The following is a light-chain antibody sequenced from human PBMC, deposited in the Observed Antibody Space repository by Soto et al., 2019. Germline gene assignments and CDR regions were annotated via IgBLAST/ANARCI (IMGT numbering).Light chain of an antibody. V-gene: IGLV2-14*01. J-gene: IGLJ1*01. CDR2: DVS. CDR1: TGAVGGYNY. CDR3: SSYTSSSTLEV. Sequence: SVLTRAAPFPGSPGQSTRTPGPGTTGAVGGYNYVSWYQQHPGKAPKLMIYDVSDRPSGVSNRFSGSKSGNTASLTISGLQAEDEADYYCSSYTSSSTLEVFGNGTKVTVL.